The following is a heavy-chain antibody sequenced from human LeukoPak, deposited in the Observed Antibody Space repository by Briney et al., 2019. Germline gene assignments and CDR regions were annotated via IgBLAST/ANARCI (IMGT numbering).Heavy chain of an antibody. J-gene: IGHJ4*02. CDR3: ARIPEGYSGSY. V-gene: IGHV1-2*02. CDR2: INPNSGGT. Sequence: ASVKVSCKASGYTFTGYHMHWVRQAPGQGLEWMGWINPNSGGTNYAQKFQGRVTMTRDTSISTAYMELSRLRSDDTAAYYCARIPEGYSGSYWGQGTLVTVSS. D-gene: IGHD1-26*01. CDR1: GYTFTGYH.